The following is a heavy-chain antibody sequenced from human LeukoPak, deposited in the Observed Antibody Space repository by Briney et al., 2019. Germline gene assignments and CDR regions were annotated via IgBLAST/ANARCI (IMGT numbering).Heavy chain of an antibody. CDR3: AKGVLTVTLTLLDY. Sequence: GGSLRLSCAASGFTFSNYNMNWVRQAPGKGLEWVSYISSSSRTIYYADSVKGRFTISRDNAKNSLYLQMNSLRAEDTAVYFCAKGVLTVTLTLLDYWGQGTLVTVSS. J-gene: IGHJ4*02. D-gene: IGHD4-17*01. V-gene: IGHV3-48*01. CDR1: GFTFSNYN. CDR2: ISSSSRTI.